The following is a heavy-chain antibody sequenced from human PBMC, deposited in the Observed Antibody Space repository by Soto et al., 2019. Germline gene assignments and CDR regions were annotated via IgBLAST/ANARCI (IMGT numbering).Heavy chain of an antibody. J-gene: IGHJ1*01. Sequence: SETLSLTCAVYGGSFSGYDWTWIRQPPGTGLEWIGEINHSGSTNYNPSLKSRVTISVDKSKNQFSLKLKSVTAADTAVYYCATLPPRIVVTVLPMPSWGQGTLVTVSS. D-gene: IGHD2-15*01. V-gene: IGHV4-34*01. CDR1: GGSFSGYD. CDR2: INHSGST. CDR3: ATLPPRIVVTVLPMPS.